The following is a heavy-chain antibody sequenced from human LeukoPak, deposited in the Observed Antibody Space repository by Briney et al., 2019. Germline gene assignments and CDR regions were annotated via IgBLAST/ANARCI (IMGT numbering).Heavy chain of an antibody. CDR3: ARDLVPRKGLVVVAAMGFDY. D-gene: IGHD2-15*01. Sequence: PGGSLRLSCAASGFTFSDYYMSWIRQAPGKGLEWVSYISSSGSTIYYADSVKGRFTISRDNAKNSLYLQMNSLRAEDTAVYYCARDLVPRKGLVVVAAMGFDYWGQGTLVTVSS. CDR1: GFTFSDYY. V-gene: IGHV3-11*01. CDR2: ISSSGSTI. J-gene: IGHJ4*02.